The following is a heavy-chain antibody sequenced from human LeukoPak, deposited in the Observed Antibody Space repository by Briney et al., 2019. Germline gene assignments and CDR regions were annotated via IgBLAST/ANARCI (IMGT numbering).Heavy chain of an antibody. Sequence: GASVRVSCKASGYLFSAHFLNWVRQAPGQGLEWMGNIDTTTGNPRYAQDFTGRFVFSLDTSVSTAYLQITSLKADDTAAHYCVRGTPTPGMDYWGQGTQVTVSS. D-gene: IGHD3-10*01. CDR2: IDTTTGNP. V-gene: IGHV7-4-1*02. CDR1: GYLFSAHF. J-gene: IGHJ4*02. CDR3: VRGTPTPGMDY.